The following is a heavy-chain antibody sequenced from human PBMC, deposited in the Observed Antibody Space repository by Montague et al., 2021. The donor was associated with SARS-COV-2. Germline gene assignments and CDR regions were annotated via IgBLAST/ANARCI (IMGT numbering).Heavy chain of an antibody. J-gene: IGHJ4*02. CDR2: SACNRST. CDR1: GRSTQAHF. D-gene: IGHD2-15*01. Sequence: SETLSLTCTVLGRSTQAHFGRAHVWTPVTTGSRMPSSACNRSTNYNPSLTGRVTMSVDTSKNQFSLKVNSVTAADTAVYYCARHYSATLPAVYWGQGTLVTVSS. CDR3: ARHYSATLPAVY. V-gene: IGHV4-59*08.